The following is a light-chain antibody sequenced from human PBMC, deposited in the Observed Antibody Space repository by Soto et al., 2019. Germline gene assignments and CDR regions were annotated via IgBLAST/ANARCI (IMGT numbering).Light chain of an antibody. Sequence: DIQMTQSPSSLSASVGDRVTITCRASQGISNYLVWYQQKPGKVPKLLIYAASTLQSGVPSQFSGSGSGTDFTLTISSLQPEDVATYGRQNYNGAPWTFGQGTKVEI. CDR1: QGISNY. V-gene: IGKV1-27*01. CDR3: QNYNGAPWT. J-gene: IGKJ1*01. CDR2: AAS.